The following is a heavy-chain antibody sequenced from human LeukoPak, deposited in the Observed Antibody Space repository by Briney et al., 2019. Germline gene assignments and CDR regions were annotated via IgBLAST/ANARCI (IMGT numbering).Heavy chain of an antibody. CDR1: GGSISSYY. V-gene: IGHV4-59*08. J-gene: IGHJ4*02. Sequence: SETLSLTCTVSGGSISSYYWSWIRQPSGKGLEWIGYIYYSGSTNYNPSLKSRVTISVDTSKNQFSLRLSSVTAADTAVYYCARRGRYGSGRGYFDYWGQGTLVTVSS. CDR2: IYYSGST. CDR3: ARRGRYGSGRGYFDY. D-gene: IGHD3-10*01.